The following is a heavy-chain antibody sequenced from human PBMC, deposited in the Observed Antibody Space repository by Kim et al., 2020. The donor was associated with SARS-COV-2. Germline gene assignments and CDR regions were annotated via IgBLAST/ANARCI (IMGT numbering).Heavy chain of an antibody. Sequence: GGSLRLSCAASGFTFSSYWMSWVRQAPGKGLEWVANIKQDGSEKYYVDSVKGRFTISRDNAKNSLYLQMNSLRAEDTAVYYCARDVTAYCSSTSCYDSYFDYWGQGTLVTVSS. V-gene: IGHV3-7*01. J-gene: IGHJ4*02. D-gene: IGHD2-2*01. CDR2: IKQDGSEK. CDR3: ARDVTAYCSSTSCYDSYFDY. CDR1: GFTFSSYW.